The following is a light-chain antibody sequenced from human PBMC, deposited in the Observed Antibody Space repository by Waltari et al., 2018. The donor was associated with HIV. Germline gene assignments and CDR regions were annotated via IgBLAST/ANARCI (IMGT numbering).Light chain of an antibody. V-gene: IGKV1-12*01. J-gene: IGKJ4*01. Sequence: DIQMTKSPSSVSASVGDRVTVTCRESQGISSWLDWYQQKPGKAPKLRIYAESSLQSGVPSRFSGIRSGTDFTLTISSLHPEDFATYYCQQANSFPLPFGGGTTVEIK. CDR3: QQANSFPLP. CDR1: QGISSW. CDR2: AES.